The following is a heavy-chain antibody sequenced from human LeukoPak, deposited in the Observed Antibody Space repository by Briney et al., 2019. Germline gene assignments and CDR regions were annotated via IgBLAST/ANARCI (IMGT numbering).Heavy chain of an antibody. CDR1: GFTFSTYN. Sequence: GGSLRLSCAASGFTFSTYNMNWVRQAPGKGLEWVSYISSSSSTIYYADSVKGRFTTSRDNAKNSLYLQMSSLRAEDTAVYYCARGSTMGATDAFDIWGQGTMVTVSS. D-gene: IGHD1-26*01. CDR3: ARGSTMGATDAFDI. CDR2: ISSSSSTI. J-gene: IGHJ3*02. V-gene: IGHV3-48*01.